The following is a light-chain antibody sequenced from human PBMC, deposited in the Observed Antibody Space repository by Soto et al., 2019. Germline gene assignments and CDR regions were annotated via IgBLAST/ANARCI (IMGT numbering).Light chain of an antibody. J-gene: IGKJ1*01. CDR3: KHYESYST. CDR2: DVS. CDR1: QSISHW. Sequence: DIQMTQSPSTLSASVGDRVTITCRASQSISHWLAWYQQKPGKAPNLVIYDVSRLESGVPSRFSGSGSGTEFTLTISSLQPDDSATYYCKHYESYSTFGQGTKVEIK. V-gene: IGKV1-5*01.